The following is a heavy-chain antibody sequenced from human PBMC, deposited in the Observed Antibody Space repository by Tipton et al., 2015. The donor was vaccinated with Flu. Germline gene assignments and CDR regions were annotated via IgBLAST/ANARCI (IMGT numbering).Heavy chain of an antibody. CDR3: ARGSGSGTYLIFDL. D-gene: IGHD3-10*01. CDR2: VHGTGST. Sequence: TLSLTCTVSGGSISSHYWSWIRQSAGKGLEWIGRVHGTGSTNYNPSLESRVTMSVDTSNNHFYLKLRSVTAADTAVYYCARGSGSGTYLIFDLWGQGILATVSS. J-gene: IGHJ4*02. CDR1: GGSISSHY. V-gene: IGHV4-4*07.